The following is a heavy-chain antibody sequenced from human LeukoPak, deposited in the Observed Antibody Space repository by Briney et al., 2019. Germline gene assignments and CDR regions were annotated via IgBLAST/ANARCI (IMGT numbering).Heavy chain of an antibody. Sequence: GASVKVSCKASGFTFSNYNINWVRQATGQGREWMGGFDPEDGETIYAQKFRGRVTMTEDTSTDTAYMELSSLRSEDTAVYYCATVEGGYCDSSGLDDFDLWGQGTMVTVPS. CDR1: GFTFSNYN. J-gene: IGHJ3*01. CDR2: FDPEDGET. V-gene: IGHV1-24*01. D-gene: IGHD3-22*01. CDR3: ATVEGGYCDSSGLDDFDL.